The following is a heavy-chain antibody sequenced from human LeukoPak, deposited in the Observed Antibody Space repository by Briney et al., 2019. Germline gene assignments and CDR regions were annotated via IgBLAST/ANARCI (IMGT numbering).Heavy chain of an antibody. D-gene: IGHD6-6*01. J-gene: IGHJ4*02. CDR2: ISYDGSNK. CDR1: GFTFSSYA. V-gene: IGHV3-30-3*01. CDR3: AKDGFYSSSSLLRGGRFSHLDY. Sequence: PGRSLRLSCAASGFTFSSYAMHWVRQAPGKGLEWVAVISYDGSNKYYADSVKGRFTISRDNSKNTLYLQMNSLRAEDTAVYYCAKDGFYSSSSLLRGGRFSHLDYWGQGTLVTVSS.